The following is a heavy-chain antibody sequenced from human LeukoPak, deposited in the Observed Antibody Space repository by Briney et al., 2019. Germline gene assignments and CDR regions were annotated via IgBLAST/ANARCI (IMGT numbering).Heavy chain of an antibody. CDR2: INPNSGGT. D-gene: IGHD2-2*01. Sequence: ASVKVSCKASGYTFTGYYMHWVRQAPGQGLEWMGRINPNSGGTNYAQKFQGRVTMTRDTSISTAYMELSRLRSDDTAVYYCARVEYVVPAAPFDCWGQGTLVTVSS. J-gene: IGHJ4*02. V-gene: IGHV1-2*06. CDR3: ARVEYVVPAAPFDC. CDR1: GYTFTGYY.